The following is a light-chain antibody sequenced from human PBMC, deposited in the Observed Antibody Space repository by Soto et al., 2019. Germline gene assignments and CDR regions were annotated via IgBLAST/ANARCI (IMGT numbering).Light chain of an antibody. V-gene: IGKV1-39*01. CDR3: QQSYSSQNT. Sequence: DIQMSQSPSFLSASVGDRVTITCRASRTISSYVNWYQQKPGKAPKLLIYAASNLQSGVPSRFGGSGSGTDFTLTISSLQPEDFATYYCQQSYSSQNTFGRGTHLEIK. CDR2: AAS. J-gene: IGKJ2*01. CDR1: RTISSY.